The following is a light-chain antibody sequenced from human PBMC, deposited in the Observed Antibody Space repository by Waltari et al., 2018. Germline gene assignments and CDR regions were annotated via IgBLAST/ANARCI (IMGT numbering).Light chain of an antibody. CDR2: VNSDGSH. CDR1: SGLSPNI. Sequence: QLVLTQSPSASASLGASVKLTCTLSSGLSPNIIAWLQQQPEKGPRYLMNVNSDGSHNKGVGIPDRFSGSSSGAERYLTISSLQSEDEADYYCQTGGHGTWVFGGGTRLTVL. J-gene: IGLJ3*02. CDR3: QTGGHGTWV. V-gene: IGLV4-69*01.